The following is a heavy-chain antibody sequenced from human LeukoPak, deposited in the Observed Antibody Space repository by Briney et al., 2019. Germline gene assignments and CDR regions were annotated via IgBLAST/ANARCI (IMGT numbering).Heavy chain of an antibody. J-gene: IGHJ6*03. CDR1: GFTFSSYG. CDR3: AKGDYYYMDV. V-gene: IGHV3-30*02. Sequence: GGSLRLSCAASGFTFSSYGMHWVRQAPGKGLEWVAFIRYGGSNKYYADPVKGRFTISRDNSKNTLYLQMNSLRAEDTAVYYCAKGDYYYMDVWGKGTTVTVSS. CDR2: IRYGGSNK.